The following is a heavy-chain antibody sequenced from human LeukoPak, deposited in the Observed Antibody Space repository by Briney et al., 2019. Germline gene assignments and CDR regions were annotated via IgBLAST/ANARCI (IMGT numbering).Heavy chain of an antibody. CDR1: GFTFSSYA. Sequence: GGSLRLSCAASGFTFSSYAMSWVRQAPGKGLEWVSAISGGGGSTYYADSVKGRFTISRDNSKNMLYLQMNSLRAEDTAVYYCAKEFASGWSHNWFDPWGQGTLVTVSS. CDR3: AKEFASGWSHNWFDP. CDR2: ISGGGGST. V-gene: IGHV3-23*01. D-gene: IGHD6-19*01. J-gene: IGHJ5*02.